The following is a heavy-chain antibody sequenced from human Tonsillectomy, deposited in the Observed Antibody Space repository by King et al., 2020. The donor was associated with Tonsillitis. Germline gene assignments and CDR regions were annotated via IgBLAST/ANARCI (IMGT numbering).Heavy chain of an antibody. J-gene: IGHJ4*02. CDR1: GYTFTGYY. V-gene: IGHV1-2*02. Sequence: VQLVESGAEVKKPGASVKVSCKASGYTFTGYYMHWVRQAPGQGLEWMGWINPNSGGTNYVQKVQGRVTMTSDTSISTAYMELSRLTSDDTAVYYCVSGYTGYVYWGQGALVTVSS. CDR2: INPNSGGT. D-gene: IGHD5-12*01. CDR3: VSGYTGYVY.